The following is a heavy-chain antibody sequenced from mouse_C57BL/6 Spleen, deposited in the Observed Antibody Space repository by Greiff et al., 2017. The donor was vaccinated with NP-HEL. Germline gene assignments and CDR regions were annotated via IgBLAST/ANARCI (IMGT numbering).Heavy chain of an antibody. V-gene: IGHV1-59*01. CDR2: IDPSDSYT. Sequence: QVQLQQPGAELVRPGTSVKLSCKASGYTFTSYWMHWVKQRPGQGLEWIGVIDPSDSYTNYIQKFKGKATLTVDTSSSTAYMQLSSLTSEDSAVYYCARTTLTTVVATDFDYWGQGTTLTVSS. J-gene: IGHJ2*01. D-gene: IGHD1-1*01. CDR1: GYTFTSYW. CDR3: ARTTLTTVVATDFDY.